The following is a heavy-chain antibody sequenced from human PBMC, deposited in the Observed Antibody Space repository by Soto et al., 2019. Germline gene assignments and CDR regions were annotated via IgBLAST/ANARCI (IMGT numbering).Heavy chain of an antibody. CDR2: FRTSGDGGTT. CDR1: VFTGSSYS. V-gene: IGHV3-23*01. Sequence: PGGSLRLSCAASVFTGSSYSMSWVRQAPGKGLEWVSGFRTSGDGGTTYYADSVKGRFTISRDNSKNMLSLQMNSPRAEDTAIYYCAKKVNSGPGSQYFDYWGQGTLVTVSS. J-gene: IGHJ4*02. CDR3: AKKVNSGPGSQYFDY. D-gene: IGHD3-10*01.